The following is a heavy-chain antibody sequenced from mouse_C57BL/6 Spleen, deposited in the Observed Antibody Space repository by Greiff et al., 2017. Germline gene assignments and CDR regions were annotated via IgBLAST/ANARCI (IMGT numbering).Heavy chain of an antibody. CDR3: ARGSYYYGLYFDY. CDR1: GYTFTSYW. D-gene: IGHD1-1*01. CDR2: IDPSDSYT. Sequence: QVQLKQPGAELVMPGASVKLSCKASGYTFTSYWMHWVKQRPGQGLEWIGEIDPSDSYTNYNQKFKGKSTLTVDKSSSTAYMQLSSLTSEDSAVYYCARGSYYYGLYFDYWGQGTTLTVSS. J-gene: IGHJ2*01. V-gene: IGHV1-69*01.